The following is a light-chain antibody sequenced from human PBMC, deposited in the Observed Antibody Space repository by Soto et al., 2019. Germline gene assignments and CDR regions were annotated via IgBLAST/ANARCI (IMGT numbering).Light chain of an antibody. CDR3: CSFAYGNTVL. J-gene: IGLJ2*01. CDR2: DVN. Sequence: QSVLTQTASVSGSPGQSITISCTGTSSDIGSRNLVSWYQQHPGKAPKVLITDVNRRPSGVSDRFSGSKSGNTASLTIFGLQAEDEADYYCCSFAYGNTVLFGGGTKVTVL. V-gene: IGLV2-23*02. CDR1: SSDIGSRNL.